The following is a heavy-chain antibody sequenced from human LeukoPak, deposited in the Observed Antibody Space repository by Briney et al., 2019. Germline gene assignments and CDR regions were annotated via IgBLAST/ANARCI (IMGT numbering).Heavy chain of an antibody. CDR2: IYYSGST. J-gene: IGHJ3*02. D-gene: IGHD4-11*01. CDR3: ARQGDYDAFDI. V-gene: IGHV4-59*08. CDR1: GGSISSYY. Sequence: SETLSLTCTVSGGSISSYYWSWIRQPPGKGLEWIGYIYYSGSTNYNPSLKSRVTISVDTSKNQFSLKLSSMTAADTAVYYCARQGDYDAFDIWGQGTMVTVSS.